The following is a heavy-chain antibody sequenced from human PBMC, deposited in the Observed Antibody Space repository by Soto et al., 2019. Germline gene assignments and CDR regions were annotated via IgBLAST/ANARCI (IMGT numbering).Heavy chain of an antibody. Sequence: QVQLVQSGAEVKKPGSSVKVSCKASEGTFSSYAISWVRQAPGQGLEWMGGIIPIVGTANYAQKFQGRVTITADESTSTAYMELSSLRSEDTAVYYCARDPYSIGPADAFDIWGRGTMVTVSS. V-gene: IGHV1-69*12. CDR2: IIPIVGTA. CDR1: EGTFSSYA. CDR3: ARDPYSIGPADAFDI. J-gene: IGHJ3*02. D-gene: IGHD2-21*01.